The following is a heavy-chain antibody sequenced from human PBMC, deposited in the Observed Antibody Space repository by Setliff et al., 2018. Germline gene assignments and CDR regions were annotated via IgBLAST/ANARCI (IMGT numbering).Heavy chain of an antibody. J-gene: IGHJ2*01. CDR1: EFTFSSYW. V-gene: IGHV3-74*01. D-gene: IGHD3-16*01. CDR3: ATGGGQYYDR. CDR2: VNSDGSST. Sequence: PGGSLRLSCAASEFTFSSYWMHWVRQAPGKGLVWVSRVNSDGSSTIYADSVKGRFTISRDNAENTLYLQMNSLRPDDTALYYCATGGGQYYDRWGRGTLVTVSS.